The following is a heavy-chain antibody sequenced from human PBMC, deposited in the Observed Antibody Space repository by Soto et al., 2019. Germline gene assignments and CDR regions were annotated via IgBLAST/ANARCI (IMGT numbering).Heavy chain of an antibody. J-gene: IGHJ4*02. Sequence: EEQLLESGGGLVPPGGSLRLSCVASGLNLNNQAMSWVRQAPGKGLEWVSSIYNSGTTYYADSVNGRFTISRDNSKNTLFLQMNSLRPEDTAVYYCATRAAYVVATDYWGQGILVTVSS. CDR1: GLNLNNQA. CDR2: IYNSGTT. V-gene: IGHV3-23*05. D-gene: IGHD5-12*01. CDR3: ATRAAYVVATDY.